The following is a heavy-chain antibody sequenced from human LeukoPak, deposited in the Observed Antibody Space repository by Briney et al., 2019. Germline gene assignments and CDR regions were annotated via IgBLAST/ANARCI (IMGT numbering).Heavy chain of an antibody. Sequence: PGGSLRLSCAAPGFTFRTYWMHWVRQAPGEGRVGVSFINSDGSGTGYADSVKGRFTVSRDNAKNTLYLQMNSLRAEDTAVYYCSYGSGREGYMDVWGKGTTVTVSS. CDR1: GFTFRTYW. D-gene: IGHD3-10*01. V-gene: IGHV3-74*01. CDR2: INSDGSGT. CDR3: SYGSGREGYMDV. J-gene: IGHJ6*03.